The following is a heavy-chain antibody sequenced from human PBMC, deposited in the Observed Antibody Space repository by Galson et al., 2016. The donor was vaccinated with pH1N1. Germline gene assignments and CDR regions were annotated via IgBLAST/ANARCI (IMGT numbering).Heavy chain of an antibody. Sequence: SLRLSCAASGFTFSDYWMHWVRQAPGKGLVWVSHINIDGSTTVYADSVKGRFTISRDNARNTLFLQMNSLRAEDTGVYYCARPRATALAYGFDPWGQGTLVTVPS. J-gene: IGHJ5*02. V-gene: IGHV3-74*01. CDR2: INIDGSTT. CDR1: GFTFSDYW. CDR3: ARPRATALAYGFDP. D-gene: IGHD2-21*02.